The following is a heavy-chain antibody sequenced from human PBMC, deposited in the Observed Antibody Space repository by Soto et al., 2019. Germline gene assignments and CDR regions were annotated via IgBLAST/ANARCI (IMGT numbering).Heavy chain of an antibody. CDR1: GGSFSGYY. CDR2: INHSGST. V-gene: IGHV4-34*01. CDR3: ARGNRSTGWFDP. J-gene: IGHJ5*02. Sequence: PSETLSVTCAVYGGSFSGYYWSWSRQPPGKGLEWIGEINHSGSTNYNPSLKSRVTISVDTSKNQFSLKLSSVTAADTAVYYCARGNRSTGWFDPWGQGTLVTVSS. D-gene: IGHD1-26*01.